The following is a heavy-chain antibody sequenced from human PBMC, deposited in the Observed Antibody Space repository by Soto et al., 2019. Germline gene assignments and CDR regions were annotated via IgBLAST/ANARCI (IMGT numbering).Heavy chain of an antibody. J-gene: IGHJ6*02. CDR3: RVWDGDASFYYYYGMDV. Sequence: QLQLQESGPGLVKPSETLSLTCTVSGGSISSSSYYWGWIRQPPGKGLEWIGSIYYSGSTYYNPSLPSRETLPIDTYNNQFSLKLSSVTAADTAVDYCRVWDGDASFYYYYGMDVWGQGTTVTVSS. D-gene: IGHD4-17*01. CDR2: IYYSGST. CDR1: GGSISSSSYY. V-gene: IGHV4-39*01.